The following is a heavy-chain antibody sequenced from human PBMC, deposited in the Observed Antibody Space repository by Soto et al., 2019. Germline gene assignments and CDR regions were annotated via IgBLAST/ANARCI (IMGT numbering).Heavy chain of an antibody. J-gene: IGHJ5*02. V-gene: IGHV4-31*03. D-gene: IGHD2-15*01. CDR2: IYYSGST. Sequence: SETLSLTCTVSGGSISSGGYYWSWIRQHPGKGLEWIGYIYYSGSTYYNPSLKSRVTISVDTSKNQFSLKLSSVTAADTAVYYCARDSRRGARRDNWFDPWGQGTLVTVSS. CDR3: ARDSRRGARRDNWFDP. CDR1: GGSISSGGYY.